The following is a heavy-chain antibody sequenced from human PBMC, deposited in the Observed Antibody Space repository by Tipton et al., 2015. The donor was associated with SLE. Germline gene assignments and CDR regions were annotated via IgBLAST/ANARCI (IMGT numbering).Heavy chain of an antibody. CDR1: GGTFSSYA. D-gene: IGHD6-19*01. CDR3: ARDSWGSGVWYFDY. CDR2: VIPIFGTA. Sequence: QVQLVQSGAEVKKPGSSVKVSCKASGGTFSSYAISWVRQAPGQGLEWMGGVIPIFGTANYAQKFQGRVTITADESTSTAYMELSSLRSEDTAVYYCARDSWGSGVWYFDYWGQGTLVTVSS. V-gene: IGHV1-69*01. J-gene: IGHJ4*02.